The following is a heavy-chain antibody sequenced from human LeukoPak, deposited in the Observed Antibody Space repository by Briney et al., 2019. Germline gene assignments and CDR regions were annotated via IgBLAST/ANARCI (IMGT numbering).Heavy chain of an antibody. Sequence: SETLSLTCTVSGGSISSYYWSWIRQPQGKGLEWIGYIYYSGSTNYNPSLKSRVTISVDTSKNQFSLKLSSVTAADTAVYYCARALGYDDTFDYWGQGTLVTVSS. V-gene: IGHV4-59*01. CDR1: GGSISSYY. CDR3: ARALGYDDTFDY. CDR2: IYYSGST. J-gene: IGHJ4*02. D-gene: IGHD5-12*01.